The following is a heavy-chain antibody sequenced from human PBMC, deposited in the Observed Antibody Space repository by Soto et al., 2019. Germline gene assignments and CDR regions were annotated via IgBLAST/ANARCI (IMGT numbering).Heavy chain of an antibody. CDR1: GGTFSSYA. V-gene: IGHV1-69*13. Sequence: SVKVSCKASGGTFSSYAISWVRQAPGQGLEWMGGIIPIFGTANYAQKFQGRVAITADESTSTAYMELSSLRSEDTAVYYCATYGAYYDSSGPNNWFDPWGQGTLVTVS. J-gene: IGHJ5*02. CDR3: ATYGAYYDSSGPNNWFDP. D-gene: IGHD3-22*01. CDR2: IIPIFGTA.